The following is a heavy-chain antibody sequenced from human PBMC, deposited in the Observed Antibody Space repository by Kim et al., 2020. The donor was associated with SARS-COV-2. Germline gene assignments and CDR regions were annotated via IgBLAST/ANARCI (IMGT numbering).Heavy chain of an antibody. CDR2: IWYDGSNK. D-gene: IGHD3-22*01. J-gene: IGHJ4*02. CDR3: AKDSSGHSSDPYFDY. Sequence: GGSLRLSCAASGFTFSSYGMHWVRQAPGKGLEWVAVIWYDGSNKYYADSVKGRFTISRDNSKNTLYLQMNSLRAEDTAVYYCAKDSSGHSSDPYFDYWGQGTLVTVSS. V-gene: IGHV3-33*06. CDR1: GFTFSSYG.